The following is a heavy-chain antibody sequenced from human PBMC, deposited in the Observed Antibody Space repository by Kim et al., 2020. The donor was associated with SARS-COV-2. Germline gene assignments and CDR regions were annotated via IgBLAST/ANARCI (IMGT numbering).Heavy chain of an antibody. Sequence: SVKVSCKASGGTFSSYAISWVRQAPGQGLEWMGGIIPIFGTANYAQKFQGRVTITADESTSTAYMELSSLRSEDTAVYYCARGYYYGSGSYLAEFDPWGQGTLVTVSS. CDR3: ARGYYYGSGSYLAEFDP. CDR1: GGTFSSYA. D-gene: IGHD3-10*01. J-gene: IGHJ5*02. CDR2: IIPIFGTA. V-gene: IGHV1-69*13.